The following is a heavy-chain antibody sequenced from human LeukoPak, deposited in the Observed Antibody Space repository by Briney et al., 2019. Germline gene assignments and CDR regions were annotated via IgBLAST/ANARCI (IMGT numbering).Heavy chain of an antibody. CDR2: ISGSGGST. V-gene: IGHV3-23*01. Sequence: PGGSLRLSCAASGFTFSNYAMSWVRQAPGKGLEWVSAISGSGGSTYYADSVKGRFTVSRDNSKNTLYLQMNSLRAEDTAVYYCARDSQSSGYAPGYWGQGTLVTVSS. CDR1: GFTFSNYA. D-gene: IGHD5-12*01. J-gene: IGHJ4*02. CDR3: ARDSQSSGYAPGY.